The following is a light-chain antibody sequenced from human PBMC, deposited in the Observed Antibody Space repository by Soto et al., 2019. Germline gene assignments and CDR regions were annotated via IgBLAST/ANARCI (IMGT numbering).Light chain of an antibody. CDR3: QQYGSSPPT. Sequence: EIFMTQSPATLSVSRGDRVTLSCRASQSVSSSYLAWYQQKPGQAPRLLFNDASSRATGIPNRFSGSGSGTDFTLTISRLEPEDFAVYYCQQYGSSPPTFGQGTKVDI. CDR2: DAS. CDR1: QSVSSSY. J-gene: IGKJ1*01. V-gene: IGKV3-20*01.